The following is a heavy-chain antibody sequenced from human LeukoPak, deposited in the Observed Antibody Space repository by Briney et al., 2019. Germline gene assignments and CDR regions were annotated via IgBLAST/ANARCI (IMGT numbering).Heavy chain of an antibody. Sequence: PGGSLRLSCEASGFIFSSYDMHWVRQAPGKGLEWVAFIGYDGSNKYYAESVKGRFTISRDNSKNTLYLQINSLGAEDTAVYYCAREGLNYWGQGTLVTVSS. J-gene: IGHJ4*02. CDR2: IGYDGSNK. CDR3: AREGLNY. D-gene: IGHD6-19*01. CDR1: GFIFSSYD. V-gene: IGHV3-30*02.